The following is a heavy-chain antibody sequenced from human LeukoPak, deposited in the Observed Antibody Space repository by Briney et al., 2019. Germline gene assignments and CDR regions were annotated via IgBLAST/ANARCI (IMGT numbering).Heavy chain of an antibody. J-gene: IGHJ4*02. CDR2: IIPIFGTA. CDR1: GGTFSGYA. D-gene: IGHD1-7*01. Sequence: ASVKVSCKASGGTFSGYAISWVRQAPGQGLEWMGGIIPIFGTANYAQKFQGRVTITADKSTSTAYMELSSLRSEDTAVYYCARDFGTSVYFDYWGQGTLVTVSS. V-gene: IGHV1-69*06. CDR3: ARDFGTSVYFDY.